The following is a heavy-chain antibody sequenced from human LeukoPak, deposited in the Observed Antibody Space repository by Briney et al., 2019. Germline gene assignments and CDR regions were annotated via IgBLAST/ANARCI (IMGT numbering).Heavy chain of an antibody. Sequence: GGSLRLSCAASGLTFSNFAMTWVRQAPGKGLEWVSAISGRGSSTYYADSVKGRFTISRDNSKNTVYLHIDSLGAEDTAVYYCAKCKSSTGVCLNFDYWGQGILVAVST. D-gene: IGHD2-21*02. CDR1: GLTFSNFA. CDR2: ISGRGSST. CDR3: AKCKSSTGVCLNFDY. J-gene: IGHJ4*02. V-gene: IGHV3-23*01.